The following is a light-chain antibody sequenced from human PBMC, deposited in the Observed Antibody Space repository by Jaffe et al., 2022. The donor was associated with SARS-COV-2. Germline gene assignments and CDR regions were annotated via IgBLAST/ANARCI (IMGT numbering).Light chain of an antibody. J-gene: IGKJ4*01. CDR1: ESVDKY. Sequence: EVVLTQSPATLSLSPGERATLSCRASESVDKYLAWFQQKPGQAPRLLIYDASNRATGIPARFSGSGSGTDFTLAISSLEPEDFAVYYCQQRKTWPPLTFGGGTKVELK. CDR3: QQRKTWPPLT. CDR2: DAS. V-gene: IGKV3-11*01.